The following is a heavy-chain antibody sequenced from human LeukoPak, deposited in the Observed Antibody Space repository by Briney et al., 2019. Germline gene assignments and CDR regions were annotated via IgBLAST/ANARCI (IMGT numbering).Heavy chain of an antibody. Sequence: SETLSLTCTVSGYSISSDYYWGWIRQPRGKGLEWIGSIYNRGTNHYNPSLKGRVTISVDTSKNQFSLKLSSVTAADTAVYYCARDSDSSSWYGTGAFDIWGQGTMVTVSS. V-gene: IGHV4-38-2*02. CDR2: IYNRGTN. D-gene: IGHD6-13*01. CDR3: ARDSDSSSWYGTGAFDI. J-gene: IGHJ3*02. CDR1: GYSISSDYY.